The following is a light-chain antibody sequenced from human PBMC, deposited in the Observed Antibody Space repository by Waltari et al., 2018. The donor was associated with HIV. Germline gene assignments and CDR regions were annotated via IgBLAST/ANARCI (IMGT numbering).Light chain of an antibody. V-gene: IGKV2-28*01. CDR3: MQALQTPPT. CDR1: QSLLHSNGYNY. CDR2: LGS. Sequence: SQSLLHSNGYNYLDWYLQKPGQSPQLLIYLGSNRASGVPDRFSGSGSGTDFTLKISRVEAEDVGVYYCMQALQTPPTFGQGTKVEIK. J-gene: IGKJ1*01.